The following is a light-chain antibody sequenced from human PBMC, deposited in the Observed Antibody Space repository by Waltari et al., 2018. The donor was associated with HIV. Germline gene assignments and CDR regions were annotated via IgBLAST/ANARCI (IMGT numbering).Light chain of an antibody. Sequence: QSALTQPPYASGSPGQSVTISCTGTSSDVGGYHYVSGYHHPPGKAPKLIVYEVSKRPSGVPDRFSGSVSGNTASLTVSGLQAEDEADYYCSSYTGSDNLVFGGGTKLTVL. CDR1: SSDVGGYHY. J-gene: IGLJ2*01. CDR2: EVS. CDR3: SSYTGSDNLV. V-gene: IGLV2-8*01.